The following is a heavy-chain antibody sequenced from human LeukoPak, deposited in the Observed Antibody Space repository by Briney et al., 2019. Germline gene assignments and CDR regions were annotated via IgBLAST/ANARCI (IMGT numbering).Heavy chain of an antibody. D-gene: IGHD1-26*01. CDR2: ISPYNGNT. J-gene: IGHJ3*02. CDR3: ARDLNLVGVGPTVFQI. CDR1: NYAFDTHG. V-gene: IGHV1-18*01. Sequence: ASVKVSCKGSNYAFDTHGINWLRQAPGQGLEWMGWISPYNGNTHYAQNFQGRFTLTTDIPASTAYMDLRNLRSDDTALYFCARDLNLVGVGPTVFQIWGQGTMVIVSS.